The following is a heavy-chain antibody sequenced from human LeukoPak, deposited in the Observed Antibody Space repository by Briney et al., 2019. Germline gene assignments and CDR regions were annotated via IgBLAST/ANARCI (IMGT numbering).Heavy chain of an antibody. D-gene: IGHD3-22*01. V-gene: IGHV4-38-2*01. Sequence: PSETLSLTCAVSGYSISSGYYWGWIRQPPGKGLEWNGYIYHSGTTYYNPSLKSRVTMSVDTSKNQFSLKLSSVTAADTAVYYCASGITMIVVAHWGQGILVTVSS. CDR2: IYHSGTT. CDR1: GYSISSGYY. CDR3: ASGITMIVVAH. J-gene: IGHJ4*02.